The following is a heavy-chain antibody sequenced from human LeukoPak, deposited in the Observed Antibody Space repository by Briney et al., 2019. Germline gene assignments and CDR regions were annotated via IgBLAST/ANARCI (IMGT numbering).Heavy chain of an antibody. CDR3: ARNYYGSGSYYY. V-gene: IGHV3-21*01. CDR1: GFTFSSYS. D-gene: IGHD3-10*01. J-gene: IGHJ4*02. Sequence: GGSLRLSCAASGFTFSSYSMNWVRQAPGKGLEWVSSISSSSSYIYYADSVKGRFTIPRDNAKNSLYLQMNSLRAEDTAVYYGARNYYGSGSYYYWGQGTLVTVSS. CDR2: ISSSSSYI.